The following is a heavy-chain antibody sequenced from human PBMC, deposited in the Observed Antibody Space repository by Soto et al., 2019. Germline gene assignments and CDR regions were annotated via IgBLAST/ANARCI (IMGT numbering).Heavy chain of an antibody. CDR3: ARGGSRRLQLWFVFDY. J-gene: IGHJ4*02. Sequence: PGGSLRLSCAASGFTVSSNYMSWVRQAPGKGLEWVSVIYSGGSTYYADSVKDRFTISRDNSKNTLYLQMNGLRAEDTAVYYCARGGSRRLQLWFVFDYWGQGTLVTVPQ. D-gene: IGHD5-18*01. CDR1: GFTVSSNY. V-gene: IGHV3-53*01. CDR2: IYSGGST.